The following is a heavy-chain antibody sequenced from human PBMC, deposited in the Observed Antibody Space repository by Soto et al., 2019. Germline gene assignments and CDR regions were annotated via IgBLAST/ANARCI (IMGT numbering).Heavy chain of an antibody. Sequence: SGPTLVNPTQTLTLTCSLSGFSVSSNGARVGWVRQPPGKALEWLALIYWDDDKKYNPSLKSRLTITKDTSENQVVLTLTDVDPADTATYYCVHGTLGSYGHVYFDYWGQGTLVTVSS. D-gene: IGHD5-18*01. CDR1: GFSVSSNGAR. CDR2: IYWDDDK. J-gene: IGHJ4*02. V-gene: IGHV2-5*02. CDR3: VHGTLGSYGHVYFDY.